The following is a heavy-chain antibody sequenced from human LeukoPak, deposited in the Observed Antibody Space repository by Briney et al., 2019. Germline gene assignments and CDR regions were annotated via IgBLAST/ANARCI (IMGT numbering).Heavy chain of an antibody. Sequence: GGSLRLSCAASGFAFDDYAMHWVRQAPGKGLEWVSGISWNSGSIGYADSVKGRFTISRDNAKNSLYLQMNSLRAEDTALYYCAKDMGKLGTSGFDPWGQGTLVTVSS. D-gene: IGHD3-16*01. CDR1: GFAFDDYA. V-gene: IGHV3-9*01. CDR2: ISWNSGSI. CDR3: AKDMGKLGTSGFDP. J-gene: IGHJ5*02.